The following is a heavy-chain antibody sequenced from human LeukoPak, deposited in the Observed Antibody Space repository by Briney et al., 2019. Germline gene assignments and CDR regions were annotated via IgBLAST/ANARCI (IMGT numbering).Heavy chain of an antibody. CDR3: ARAGLSNFRYYYHMDV. J-gene: IGHJ6*03. D-gene: IGHD4-11*01. CDR1: GYTFTSHH. V-gene: IGHV1-46*01. Sequence: ASVKVSCKASGYTFTSHHIYWVRQAPGQGLEWMGVINPSGGSTNYAQKFQGRVSTTRDTSTSTVYMELSSLRSEDTAVYYCARAGLSNFRYYYHMDVWGKGTTVTVSS. CDR2: INPSGGST.